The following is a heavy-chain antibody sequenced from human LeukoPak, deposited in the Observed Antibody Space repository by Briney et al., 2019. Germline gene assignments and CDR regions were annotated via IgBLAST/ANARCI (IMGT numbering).Heavy chain of an antibody. V-gene: IGHV3-23*01. CDR2: ISGSGGST. Sequence: GGSLRLSCAASGFTFSSYAMSCVRQAPGKGLEWVSAISGSGGSTYYADSVKGRFTISRDNSKNTLYLQMNSLRAEDTAVYYCAKDLDFDYYDSSGYYPFDYWGQGTLVTVSS. D-gene: IGHD3-22*01. J-gene: IGHJ4*02. CDR1: GFTFSSYA. CDR3: AKDLDFDYYDSSGYYPFDY.